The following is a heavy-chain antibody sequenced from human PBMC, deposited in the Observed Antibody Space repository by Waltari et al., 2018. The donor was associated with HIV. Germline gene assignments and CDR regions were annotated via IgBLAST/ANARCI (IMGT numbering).Heavy chain of an antibody. D-gene: IGHD5-18*01. V-gene: IGHV3-74*01. Sequence: EVQLVESGGGLVQPGGSLRLSCAASGYTFRSYWMHWVRQAPGKGLVWVSRINSDGSSTSYADSVKGRFTNSRDNAKNTLYLQMNSLRAEDTAVYYCARVQGYSYAVNWFDPWGQGTLVTVSS. CDR1: GYTFRSYW. J-gene: IGHJ5*02. CDR2: INSDGSST. CDR3: ARVQGYSYAVNWFDP.